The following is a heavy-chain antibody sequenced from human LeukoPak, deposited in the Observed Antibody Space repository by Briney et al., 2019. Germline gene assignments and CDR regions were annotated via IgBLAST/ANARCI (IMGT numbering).Heavy chain of an antibody. CDR1: GGSISSSSYY. CDR2: IYYSGST. Sequence: PSETLSLTCTVSGGSISSSSYYWGWIRQPPGKGLEWVGSIYYSGSTYYNPSLKSRVTISVDTSKNQFSLKLSSVTAADTAVYYCASLRVYGDYNYYYYMDVWGKGTTVTVSS. CDR3: ASLRVYGDYNYYYYMDV. D-gene: IGHD4-17*01. V-gene: IGHV4-39*07. J-gene: IGHJ6*03.